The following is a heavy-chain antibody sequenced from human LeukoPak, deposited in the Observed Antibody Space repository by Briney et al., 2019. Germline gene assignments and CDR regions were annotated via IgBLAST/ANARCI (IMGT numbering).Heavy chain of an antibody. V-gene: IGHV3-30*03. CDR3: ARGAPPDY. Sequence: GGSLRLSWALSGFIFSSYGMHCVRQAPGKGLEWVAVISYDGSNKYYTDSVKGRFTISRDKSKNTVYLQMNSLRTEGTAVYYCARGAPPDYWGQGTLVTVSS. CDR1: GFIFSSYG. CDR2: ISYDGSNK. J-gene: IGHJ4*02.